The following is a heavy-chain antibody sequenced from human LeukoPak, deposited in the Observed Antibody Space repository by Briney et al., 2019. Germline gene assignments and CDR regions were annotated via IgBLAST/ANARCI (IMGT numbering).Heavy chain of an antibody. CDR1: GGSISSSSYY. V-gene: IGHV4-39*01. D-gene: IGHD3-3*01. CDR3: ASSCITIFGVVMTFDY. J-gene: IGHJ4*02. CDR2: IYYSGST. Sequence: PSETLSLTCTVSGGSISSSSYYWGWIRQPPGKGLEWIGSIYYSGSTYYNPSLKSRVTISVDTSKNQFSLKLSSVTAADTAVYYCASSCITIFGVVMTFDYWGQGTLVTVSS.